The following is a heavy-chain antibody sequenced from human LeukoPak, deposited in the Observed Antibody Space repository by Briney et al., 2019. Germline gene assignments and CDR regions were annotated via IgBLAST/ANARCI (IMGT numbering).Heavy chain of an antibody. J-gene: IGHJ4*02. D-gene: IGHD7-27*01. CDR1: GLTVTNAW. CDR3: ARSVYGDYYFDY. CDR2: TKSKADSYTT. Sequence: GGSLRLSCAASGLTVTNAWMNWVRQAPGKGLEWVGRTKSKADSYTTEYAASVKGRFTISRDDSKNSLYLQMNSLRTEDTGVYYCARSVYGDYYFDYWGQGILVTVAS. V-gene: IGHV3-72*01.